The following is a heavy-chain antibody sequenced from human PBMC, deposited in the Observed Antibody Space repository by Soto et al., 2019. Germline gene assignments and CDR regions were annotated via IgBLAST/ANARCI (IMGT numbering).Heavy chain of an antibody. D-gene: IGHD2-15*01. V-gene: IGHV4-31*03. CDR1: GGSISSGGYY. CDR3: ARAPAEYCSGGSCGWFDP. CDR2: IYYSGST. Sequence: PSETLSLTCTVSGGSISSGGYYWSWIRQHPGKGLEWIGYIYYSGSTYYNPSLKSRVTISVDTSKNQFSLKLSSVTAADTAVYYCARAPAEYCSGGSCGWFDPWGQGTLVTVSS. J-gene: IGHJ5*02.